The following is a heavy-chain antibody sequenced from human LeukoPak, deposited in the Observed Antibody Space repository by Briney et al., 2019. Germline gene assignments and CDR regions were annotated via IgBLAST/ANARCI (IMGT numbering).Heavy chain of an antibody. CDR2: ISSSSSYI. CDR3: ARDSDESGYDPCDL. Sequence: GGSLRLSCAASGFTFSSYSMNWVRQAPGKGLEWVSSISSSSSYIYYADSVKGRFTISRDNAKNSLYLQMNSLRAEDTAVYYCARDSDESGYDPCDLWGEGTVVSVSS. D-gene: IGHD5-12*01. V-gene: IGHV3-21*01. CDR1: GFTFSSYS. J-gene: IGHJ4*02.